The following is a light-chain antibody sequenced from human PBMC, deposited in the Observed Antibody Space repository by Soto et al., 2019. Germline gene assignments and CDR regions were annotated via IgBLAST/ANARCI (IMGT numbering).Light chain of an antibody. CDR3: QSYDSSLSAL. V-gene: IGLV1-40*01. J-gene: IGLJ3*02. CDR2: GNS. CDR1: SSNIGAGYD. Sequence: QPVLTQPPSVSGAPGQRVTISCTGSSSNIGAGYDVHWYQQLPGTAPKLLIYGNSNRPSGVPDRFSGSKSGTSASLAITGLQAEDEADYYCQSYDSSLSALFGGGTQLT.